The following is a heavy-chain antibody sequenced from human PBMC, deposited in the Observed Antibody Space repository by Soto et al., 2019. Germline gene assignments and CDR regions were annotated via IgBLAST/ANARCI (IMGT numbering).Heavy chain of an antibody. Sequence: EVQLVESGGGLVQSGRSLRLSCAASGFTFDDYAMHWVRQAPGKGLEWVSSISWNSGSIAYADSVKGRFTISRDNAKNSLFLQMSSLRPEDTALYYCAKALDYDGSGYYYFDYWGQGTLVTVSS. CDR1: GFTFDDYA. D-gene: IGHD3-22*01. J-gene: IGHJ4*02. CDR3: AKALDYDGSGYYYFDY. V-gene: IGHV3-9*01. CDR2: ISWNSGSI.